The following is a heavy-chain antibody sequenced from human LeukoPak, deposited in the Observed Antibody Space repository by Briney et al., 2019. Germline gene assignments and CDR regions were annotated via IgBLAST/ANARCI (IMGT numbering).Heavy chain of an antibody. V-gene: IGHV3-30*18. Sequence: GRSLRLSCAASGFTFSSYGMHWVRQAPGKGLEWVAVISYDGSNKYYADSVKGRFTTSRDNSKNTLYLQMNSLRAEDTAVYYCAKEGIAVAGIDYWGQGTLVTVSS. CDR3: AKEGIAVAGIDY. CDR1: GFTFSSYG. D-gene: IGHD6-19*01. CDR2: ISYDGSNK. J-gene: IGHJ4*02.